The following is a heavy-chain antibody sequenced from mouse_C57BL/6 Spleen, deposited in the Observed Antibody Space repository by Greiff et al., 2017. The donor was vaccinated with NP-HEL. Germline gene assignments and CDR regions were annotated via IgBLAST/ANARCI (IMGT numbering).Heavy chain of an antibody. CDR3: ARQKTMVTSYAMDY. CDR2: ISGGGGNT. CDR1: GFTFSSYT. D-gene: IGHD2-2*01. Sequence: EVHLVESGGGLVKPGGSLKLSCAASGFTFSSYTMSWVRQTPEKRLEWVATISGGGGNTYYPDSVKGRFTISRDNAKNTLYLQMSSLRSEDTALYYCARQKTMVTSYAMDYWGQGTSVTVSS. J-gene: IGHJ4*01. V-gene: IGHV5-9*01.